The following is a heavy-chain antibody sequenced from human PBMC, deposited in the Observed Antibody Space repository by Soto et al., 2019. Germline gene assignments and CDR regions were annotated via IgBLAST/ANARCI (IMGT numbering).Heavy chain of an antibody. CDR2: IRSKAYGGTT. CDR1: GFTFGDYA. Sequence: PGGSLRLSCTASGFTFGDYAMSWFRQAPGKGLEWVGFIRSKAYGGTTEYAASVKGRFTISRDDSKSIAYLQMNSLKTEDTAVYYCTRDTVGRWLQLPHWFDPWGQGTLVTVSS. V-gene: IGHV3-49*03. J-gene: IGHJ5*02. D-gene: IGHD5-12*01. CDR3: TRDTVGRWLQLPHWFDP.